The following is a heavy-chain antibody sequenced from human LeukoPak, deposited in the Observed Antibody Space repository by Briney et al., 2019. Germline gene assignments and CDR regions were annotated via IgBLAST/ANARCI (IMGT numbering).Heavy chain of an antibody. D-gene: IGHD2-15*01. V-gene: IGHV4-39*01. J-gene: IGHJ6*03. CDR3: ARHGYCSGGSCYSAYYYYLDV. CDR2: IYHSGST. Sequence: SETLSLTCTVSGGSIGRYFWGWIRQPPGKGLEWIGSIYHSGSTYYNPSLKSRVTISVDTSKNQFSLKLTSVTAADTATYYCARHGYCSGGSCYSAYYYYLDVWGKGTTVTVSS. CDR1: GGSIGRYF.